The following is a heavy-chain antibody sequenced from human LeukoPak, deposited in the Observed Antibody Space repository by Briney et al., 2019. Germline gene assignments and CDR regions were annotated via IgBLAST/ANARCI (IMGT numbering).Heavy chain of an antibody. J-gene: IGHJ5*02. CDR1: GFTFNTYW. V-gene: IGHV3-7*04. Sequence: GGSLRLSCAASGFTFNTYWMSWVRQAPGKGLEWVANIKVDGIEKNYVESVKGRFTISRDNTNKSLYLQMDNLRAEDTAVYYCVRGGFVPDLWGQGTLVTVSS. CDR2: IKVDGIEK. CDR3: VRGGFVPDL. D-gene: IGHD3-10*01.